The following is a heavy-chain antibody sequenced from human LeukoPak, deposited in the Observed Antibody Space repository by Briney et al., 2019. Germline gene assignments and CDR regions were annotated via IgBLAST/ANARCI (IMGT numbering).Heavy chain of an antibody. CDR2: IYYSGST. Sequence: SETLSLTCTVSGGSISSGGYSWSWIRQPPGKGLEWIGYIYYSGSTYYNPSLKSRVTISVDTSKNQFSLKLSSVTAADTAVYYCARAHTYYYDSSGYWGGGSWVDYWGQGTLVTVSS. V-gene: IGHV4-30-4*07. CDR3: ARAHTYYYDSSGYWGGGSWVDY. J-gene: IGHJ4*02. CDR1: GGSISSGGYS. D-gene: IGHD3-22*01.